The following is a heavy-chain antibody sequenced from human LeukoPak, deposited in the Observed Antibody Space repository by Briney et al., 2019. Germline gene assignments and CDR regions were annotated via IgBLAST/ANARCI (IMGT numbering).Heavy chain of an antibody. CDR3: ARHGGAKVGATRFGWFDP. CDR2: IYYSGST. V-gene: IGHV4-59*08. J-gene: IGHJ5*02. D-gene: IGHD1-26*01. Sequence: ASETLSLTCTVSGVSISSYYWSWIRQPPGKGLEWIGYIYYSGSTNYNPSLKSRVTISVDTSKNQFSLKLSSVTAADTAVYYCARHGGAKVGATRFGWFDPWGQGTLVTVSS. CDR1: GVSISSYY.